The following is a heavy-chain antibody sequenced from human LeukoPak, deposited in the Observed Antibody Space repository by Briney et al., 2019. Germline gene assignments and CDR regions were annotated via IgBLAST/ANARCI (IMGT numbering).Heavy chain of an antibody. Sequence: SETLSLTCTVSGGSISNSYLSWIRQPAGEGLEWIGRMYVSGTTNYNPSLRSRVTLSIDTSKNQFSLKLSSVTAADTAVYFCARQAYDTGYDAFDIWGQGTVVTVSS. CDR3: ARQAYDTGYDAFDI. CDR2: MYVSGTT. J-gene: IGHJ3*02. V-gene: IGHV4-4*07. CDR1: GGSISNSY. D-gene: IGHD3-22*01.